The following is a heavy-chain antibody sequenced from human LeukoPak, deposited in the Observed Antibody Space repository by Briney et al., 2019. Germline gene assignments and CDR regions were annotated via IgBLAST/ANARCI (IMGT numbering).Heavy chain of an antibody. CDR1: GFIFSSYW. V-gene: IGHV3-74*01. Sequence: GGSLRLSCAASGFIFSSYWMHWGRQAPGKGLVWVSRINSDGSSTDYADSVKGRFTISSDNSKNTLYLQMNDLRAEDTAVYYCARDGSGGYRNRGVFDIWGQGTTVTVSS. CDR3: ARDGSGGYRNRGVFDI. CDR2: INSDGSST. D-gene: IGHD5-18*01. J-gene: IGHJ3*02.